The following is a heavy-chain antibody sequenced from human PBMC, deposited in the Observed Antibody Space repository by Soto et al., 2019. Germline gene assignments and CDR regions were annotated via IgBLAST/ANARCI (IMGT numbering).Heavy chain of an antibody. CDR2: ISAYNGNT. CDR1: GYTFTSYG. V-gene: IGHV1-18*01. J-gene: IGHJ6*02. D-gene: IGHD3-3*01. Sequence: GASVKVSCKASGYTFTSYGISWVRQAPGQRLEGMGWISAYNGNTNYAQKLQGRVTMTTDTSTSTAYMELRSLRSDDTAVYYCARGANYDFWSGYYTGPNYYYGMDVWGQGTTVTVSS. CDR3: ARGANYDFWSGYYTGPNYYYGMDV.